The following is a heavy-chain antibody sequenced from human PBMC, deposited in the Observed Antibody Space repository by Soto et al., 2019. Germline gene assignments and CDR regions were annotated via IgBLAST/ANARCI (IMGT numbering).Heavy chain of an antibody. D-gene: IGHD3-22*01. CDR1: GYRFTSYW. V-gene: IGHV5-51*01. CDR3: DPTQKSGYFNCFDS. Sequence: GESLKISCRTSGYRFTSYWIAWVRQMPGKGLEWMGIIFPSDSDTRYSPSFQGQVTISADRSTSTVFLQWASLKASDTAVYFCDPTQKSGYFNCFDSWGQGTLVTVSS. J-gene: IGHJ5*01. CDR2: IFPSDSDT.